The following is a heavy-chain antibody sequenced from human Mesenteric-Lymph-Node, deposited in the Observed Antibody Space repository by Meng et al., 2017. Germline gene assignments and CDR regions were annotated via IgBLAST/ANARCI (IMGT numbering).Heavy chain of an antibody. CDR2: IYSTGST. D-gene: IGHD7-27*01. CDR3: AREWETGGLVLDI. CDR1: GFTFSSYW. Sequence: GESLKISCAASGFTFSSYWMSWVRQAPGKGLEWVSVIYSTGSTHYADSVKGRFSISRDNSKNTMYLQMNSLRTDDTAVYYCAREWETGGLVLDIWGQGTTVTVSS. V-gene: IGHV3-53*05. J-gene: IGHJ3*02.